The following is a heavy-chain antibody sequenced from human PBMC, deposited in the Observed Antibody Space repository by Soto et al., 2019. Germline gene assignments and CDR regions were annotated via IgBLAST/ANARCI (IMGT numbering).Heavy chain of an antibody. J-gene: IGHJ6*03. D-gene: IGHD2-15*01. V-gene: IGHV1-69*02. CDR1: GGTFSSYT. CDR3: ARVLGYCSGGSCYPSYMDV. Sequence: ASVKVSCKASGGTFSSYTISWVRQAPGQGLEWMGRIIPILGIANYAQKFQGRVTITADKSTSTAYMELSSLRSEDTAVYYCARVLGYCSGGSCYPSYMDVWGKGTTVTVSS. CDR2: IIPILGIA.